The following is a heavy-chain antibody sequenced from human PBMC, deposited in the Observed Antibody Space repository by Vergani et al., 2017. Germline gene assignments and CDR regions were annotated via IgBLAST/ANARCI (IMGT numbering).Heavy chain of an antibody. V-gene: IGHV4-34*01. J-gene: IGHJ6*03. D-gene: IGHD6-6*01. Sequence: QVQLQQWGAGLLKPSETLSLTCAVYGRSFSGYYWSWIRQPPGKGLEWIGEINHSGSTNYNPSLKCRVTISVDTSKNQFSLKLSSVTAADTAVYYCARAGRAARPYYCYYYYMDVWGKGTTVTVSS. CDR1: GRSFSGYY. CDR2: INHSGST. CDR3: ARAGRAARPYYCYYYYMDV.